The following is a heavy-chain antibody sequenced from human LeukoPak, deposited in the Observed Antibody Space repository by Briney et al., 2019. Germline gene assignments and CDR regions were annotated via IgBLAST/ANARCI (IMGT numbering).Heavy chain of an antibody. CDR2: ISWNRGNT. V-gene: IGHV3-9*01. Sequence: RGGSLRLSCAASGFTFDNYAMHWGRQAPGKGLEWVSGISWNRGNTGFADSVKGRFTISRDNAENSLYLQMNSLTPEDTPFYFCAKDMNSYGSGSSYNPWGPFDSWGQGTLVTVSS. D-gene: IGHD3-10*01. CDR3: AKDMNSYGSGSSYNPWGPFDS. J-gene: IGHJ4*02. CDR1: GFTFDNYA.